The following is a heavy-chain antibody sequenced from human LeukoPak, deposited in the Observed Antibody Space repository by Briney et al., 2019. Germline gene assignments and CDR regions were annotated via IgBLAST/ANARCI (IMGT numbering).Heavy chain of an antibody. D-gene: IGHD5-12*01. V-gene: IGHV1-2*03. CDR1: GYTFTGYY. J-gene: IGHJ6*02. Sequence: LGASVKVSCKASGYTFTGYYMHWVRQAPGQGLEWMGWINPNSGGTNYAQKFQGRVTMTRDTSISTAYMEVSRLRSDDTAVYYCARVVVATKKSWRYYYYGMDVWGQGTTVTVSS. CDR2: INPNSGGT. CDR3: ARVVVATKKSWRYYYYGMDV.